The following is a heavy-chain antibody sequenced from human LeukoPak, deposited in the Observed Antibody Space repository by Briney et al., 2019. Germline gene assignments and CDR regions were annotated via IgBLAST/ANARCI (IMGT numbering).Heavy chain of an antibody. D-gene: IGHD3-10*01. V-gene: IGHV1-8*01. CDR3: ARNYYRTGDFDY. Sequence: ASVTVSCKASGYTFTNYDINWVRQATGQGLEWMGWMTPNSGDTGYAQKFQGRVTMTRNTSIGTAYMELSSLISEDTAVYYCARNYYRTGDFDYWGQGTLVTVSS. CDR2: MTPNSGDT. CDR1: GYTFTNYD. J-gene: IGHJ4*02.